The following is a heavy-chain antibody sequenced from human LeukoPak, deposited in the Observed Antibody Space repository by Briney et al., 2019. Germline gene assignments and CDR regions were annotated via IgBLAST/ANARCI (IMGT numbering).Heavy chain of an antibody. J-gene: IGHJ1*01. CDR3: AKGPYGDGSEWFQY. CDR2: ISGTGGRT. D-gene: IGHD2-8*01. Sequence: GGSLTLSCAASGFSFSSYAMGWVRQAPGKGREWVSSISGTGGRTDYADSVRCRFTISRDNSRNTLSLQMNSLRVEDTAVYFCAKGPYGDGSEWFQYWGQGTLVTVSS. CDR1: GFSFSSYA. V-gene: IGHV3-23*01.